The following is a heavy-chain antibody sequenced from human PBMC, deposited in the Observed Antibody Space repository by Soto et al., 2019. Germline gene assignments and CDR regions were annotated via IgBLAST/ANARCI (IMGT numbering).Heavy chain of an antibody. D-gene: IGHD3-10*01. V-gene: IGHV1-69*08. CDR2: IIPILGIA. Sequence: QVQLVQSGAEVKKPGSSVKVSCKASGGTFSSYTISWVRQAPGQGLEWMGRIIPILGIANYAQKFQGRVTITADKSTSTAYMELSSLRSEDTAVYYCAREMRESYYYYYGMDVWGQGTTVTVSS. CDR3: AREMRESYYYYYGMDV. CDR1: GGTFSSYT. J-gene: IGHJ6*02.